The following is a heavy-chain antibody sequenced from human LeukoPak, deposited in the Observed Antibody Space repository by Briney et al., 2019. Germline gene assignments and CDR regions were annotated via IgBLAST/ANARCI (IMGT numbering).Heavy chain of an antibody. V-gene: IGHV3-66*01. D-gene: IGHD2-2*01. Sequence: GGSLRLSCAVSGFTVSSNYMSWVRQAPGKGLEWVSVIYNGGSTYYADSVKGRFTVSRDNAKNSLYLQMNSLRDGDTAVYYCAFRPLGDCSSSTCYAFDYWGRGTLVTVSS. CDR2: IYNGGST. CDR1: GFTVSSNY. CDR3: AFRPLGDCSSSTCYAFDY. J-gene: IGHJ4*02.